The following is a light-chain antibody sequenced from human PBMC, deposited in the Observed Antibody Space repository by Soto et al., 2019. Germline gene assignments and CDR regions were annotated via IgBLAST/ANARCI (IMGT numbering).Light chain of an antibody. CDR2: SNS. V-gene: IGLV1-44*01. Sequence: QSVLTQPPSASGTPGQRVTISCSGSSSNIGSNTVNWYQHLPGTAPKLLMYSNSQRPSGVLDRFSGSKSGTSASLAISGLQSEDEADYYCVAWDDSLNGAVFGGGTQLTVL. CDR1: SSNIGSNT. J-gene: IGLJ7*01. CDR3: VAWDDSLNGAV.